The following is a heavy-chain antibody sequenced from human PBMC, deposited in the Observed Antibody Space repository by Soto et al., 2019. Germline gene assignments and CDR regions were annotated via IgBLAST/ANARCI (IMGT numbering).Heavy chain of an antibody. V-gene: IGHV1-69*01. D-gene: IGHD3-3*01. CDR2: IIPIFGTA. J-gene: IGHJ6*02. Sequence: QVQLVRSGAEVKKPGSSVKVSCKASGGTFSSYAISWVRQAPGQGLEWMGGIIPIFGTANYAQKFQGRVTITADEATSTAYMELSSRRSEDTAVDYCARNLYEPIPGGYYYGMDVWGQGTTVTVSS. CDR3: ARNLYEPIPGGYYYGMDV. CDR1: GGTFSSYA.